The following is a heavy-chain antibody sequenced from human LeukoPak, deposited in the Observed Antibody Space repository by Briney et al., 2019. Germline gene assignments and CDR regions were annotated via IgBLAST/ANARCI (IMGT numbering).Heavy chain of an antibody. CDR3: ARDHGITIFGVVGNAFDI. Sequence: ASVKVSCKASGGTFSSYAISWVRQAPGQGLEWMGGVIPIFGTANYAQKFQGRVTITTDESTSTAYMELSSLRSEDTAVYYCARDHGITIFGVVGNAFDIWGQGTMVTVSS. V-gene: IGHV1-69*05. CDR2: VIPIFGTA. CDR1: GGTFSSYA. D-gene: IGHD3-3*01. J-gene: IGHJ3*02.